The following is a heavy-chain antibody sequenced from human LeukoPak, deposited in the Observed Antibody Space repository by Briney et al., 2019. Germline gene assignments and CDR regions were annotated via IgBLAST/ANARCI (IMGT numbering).Heavy chain of an antibody. CDR1: GGSISSGDYY. J-gene: IGHJ6*02. Sequence: PSETLSLTCTVSGGSISSGDYYWSWIRQPPGKGLEWIGYIYYSGSTYYNPSLKSRVTISVDTSKNQFSLKLSSVTAADTAVYYCARANGNSPAYYYGMDVWGQGTTVTVSS. CDR2: IYYSGST. D-gene: IGHD1-26*01. CDR3: ARANGNSPAYYYGMDV. V-gene: IGHV4-30-4*01.